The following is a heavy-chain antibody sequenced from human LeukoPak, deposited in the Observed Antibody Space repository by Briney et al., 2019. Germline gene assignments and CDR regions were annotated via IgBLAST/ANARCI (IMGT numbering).Heavy chain of an antibody. J-gene: IGHJ3*02. Sequence: GGSLRLSCAASGFTFSSYAMHWVRQAPGKGLEWVAVISYDGSNKYYADSVKGRFTISRDNSKNTLYLQMNSLRAEDTAMYYCAALVGATLNDAFDIWGQGTMVTVSS. CDR3: AALVGATLNDAFDI. CDR1: GFTFSSYA. CDR2: ISYDGSNK. D-gene: IGHD1-26*01. V-gene: IGHV3-30-3*01.